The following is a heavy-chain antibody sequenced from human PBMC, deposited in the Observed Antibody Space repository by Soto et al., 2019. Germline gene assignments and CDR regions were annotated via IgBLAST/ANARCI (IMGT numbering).Heavy chain of an antibody. CDR2: IYYSGST. Sequence: SETLSLTCTVSGGSISSYYWSWIRQPPGKGLEWIGYIYYSGSTNYNPSLKSRVTISVDTSKNQFSLKLSSVTAADTAVYYCARYPVDTAMGYYFDYWGQGTLVTVSS. CDR1: GGSISSYY. J-gene: IGHJ4*02. V-gene: IGHV4-59*01. D-gene: IGHD5-18*01. CDR3: ARYPVDTAMGYYFDY.